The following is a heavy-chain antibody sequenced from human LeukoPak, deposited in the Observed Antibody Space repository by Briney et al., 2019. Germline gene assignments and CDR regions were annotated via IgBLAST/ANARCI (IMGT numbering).Heavy chain of an antibody. CDR3: ARSSLSSSWLFDY. CDR2: IGSSGNTI. CDR1: GFTFSDYY. D-gene: IGHD6-13*01. J-gene: IGHJ4*02. V-gene: IGHV3-11*01. Sequence: GGSLRLSCAVSGFTFSDYYMSWIRQAPGKGLEWVSYIGSSGNTIYYADSVEGRFTISRDNAKNSLYLQMNSLRADDTAVYYCARSSLSSSWLFDYWGQGTLVTVSS.